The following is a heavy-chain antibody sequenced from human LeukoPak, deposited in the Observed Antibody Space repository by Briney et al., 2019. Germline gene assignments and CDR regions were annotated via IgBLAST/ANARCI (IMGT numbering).Heavy chain of an antibody. D-gene: IGHD4-17*01. V-gene: IGHV3-33*01. CDR3: ARGVTVTTDF. Sequence: GRSLRLSCAASGXTFXSXXXXXVXXXPGXXLXWVAVIWYDGRDKYYEDSVKGRFTISRDNSKNTVYLQINSLRGEDTAIYYCARGVTVTTDFWGQGTLVTVSS. CDR2: IWYDGRDK. J-gene: IGHJ4*02. CDR1: GXTFXSXX.